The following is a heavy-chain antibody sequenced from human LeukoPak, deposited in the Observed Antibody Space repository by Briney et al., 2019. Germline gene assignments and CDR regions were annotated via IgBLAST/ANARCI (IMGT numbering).Heavy chain of an antibody. CDR2: IYYSGST. Sequence: PSETLSLTCTVSGGSISSNTYYWGWIRQPPGKGLEWIGSIYYSGSTNYNPSLKSRVTISVDTSKNQFSLKLSSVTAADTAVYYCARGVDFLFDYWGQGTLVTVSS. CDR1: GGSISSNTYY. D-gene: IGHD3/OR15-3a*01. V-gene: IGHV4-39*07. CDR3: ARGVDFLFDY. J-gene: IGHJ4*02.